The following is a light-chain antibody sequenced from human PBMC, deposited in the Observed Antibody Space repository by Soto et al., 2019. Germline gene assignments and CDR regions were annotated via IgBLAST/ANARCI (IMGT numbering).Light chain of an antibody. V-gene: IGKV3-15*01. CDR1: QSVSSN. Sequence: EIVMTQSPATLSVSPGERATLSCRASQSVSSNLGWYQQKPGQAPRLLVYDASARATGIPARFSGSGSGTEFTLTISSLQSEGFAVYYCQQYNNWPPPLTFGGGTKVEIK. CDR3: QQYNNWPPPLT. CDR2: DAS. J-gene: IGKJ4*01.